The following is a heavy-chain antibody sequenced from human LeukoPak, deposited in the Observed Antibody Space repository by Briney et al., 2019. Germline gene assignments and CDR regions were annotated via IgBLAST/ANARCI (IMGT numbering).Heavy chain of an antibody. V-gene: IGHV3-21*01. CDR3: ARVDDYTPHDAFDI. Sequence: GGSLRLSCAASGFTFSSYSMNWVRQAPGKGLEWVSSISSSSSYIYYADSVKGRFTISRDNAKNSLYLQMNSLRAEDTAVYYCARVDDYTPHDAFDIWGQGTMVTVSS. CDR1: GFTFSSYS. D-gene: IGHD4-11*01. J-gene: IGHJ3*02. CDR2: ISSSSSYI.